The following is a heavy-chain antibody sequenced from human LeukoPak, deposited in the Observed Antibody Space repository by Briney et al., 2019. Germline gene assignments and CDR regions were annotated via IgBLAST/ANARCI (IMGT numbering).Heavy chain of an antibody. D-gene: IGHD1-26*01. Sequence: GGSLRLSCAASGFTFSSYSMNWVRQAPGKGLEWVSYISSSINTIYYADSVRGRFTISRDNDKNSLYMKMNSLRAEDTAVYYCARVRGSYYLDYWGQGTLVTVYS. J-gene: IGHJ4*02. CDR3: ARVRGSYYLDY. CDR1: GFTFSSYS. CDR2: ISSSINTI. V-gene: IGHV3-48*01.